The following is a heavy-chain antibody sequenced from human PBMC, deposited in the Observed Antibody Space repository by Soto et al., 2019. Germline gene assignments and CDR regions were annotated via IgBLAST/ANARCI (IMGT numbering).Heavy chain of an antibody. CDR2: INAGNGNT. V-gene: IGHV1-3*01. CDR1: GYTFTDYA. Sequence: QVQLVQSGAEVKKPGASVKVSCKASGYTFTDYAMHWVRQAPGQRLEWMGWINAGNGNTKYSQKFXGXVXXTRDTSASTAYMELSSLRSEDTAVYYCARDIAFDIWGQGTMVTVSS. CDR3: ARDIAFDI. J-gene: IGHJ3*02.